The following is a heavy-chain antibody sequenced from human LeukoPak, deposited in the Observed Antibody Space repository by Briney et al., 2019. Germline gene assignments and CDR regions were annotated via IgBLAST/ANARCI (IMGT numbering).Heavy chain of an antibody. V-gene: IGHV1-46*01. CDR3: VWVDEPFGWFDP. CDR1: GYTFTSYY. CDR2: INPSDGTT. D-gene: IGHD3-16*01. J-gene: IGHJ5*02. Sequence: GASVKVSCKTSGYTFTSYYIHWVRQAPGQGLEWMGIINPSDGTTSYAQKFQGRVTLTRDTSTSTVYMELSSLRSEDTAVYYCVWVDEPFGWFDPWGQGTLVTVSS.